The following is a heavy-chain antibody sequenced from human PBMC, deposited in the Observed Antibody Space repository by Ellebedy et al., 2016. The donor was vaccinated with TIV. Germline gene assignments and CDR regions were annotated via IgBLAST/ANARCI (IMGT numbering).Heavy chain of an antibody. CDR1: GFTFSRSG. J-gene: IGHJ4*02. Sequence: GESLKISCAASGFTFSRSGMPCVRQAPGKGLEWVAVISYEGSDKYYVDSVKVRFTISRDNSKNTVYLQMNSLRAEDTGVCYCARGDSLYGDYVFDYWGQGTLVTGSS. CDR2: ISYEGSDK. D-gene: IGHD4-17*01. V-gene: IGHV3-30*03. CDR3: ARGDSLYGDYVFDY.